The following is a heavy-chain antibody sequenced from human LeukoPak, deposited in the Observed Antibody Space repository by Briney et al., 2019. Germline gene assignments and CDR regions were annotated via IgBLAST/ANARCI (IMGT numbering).Heavy chain of an antibody. D-gene: IGHD6-19*01. CDR1: GGSVYSGTYY. Sequence: SETLSLTCIVSGGSVYSGTYYWGWVRQPPGKGLEWIGYVYYSGSTNYNPSLKSRVTISLDTSKNQFSLRLSSVTAADTAVYYCARIKSSGWYYDYWGQGTLVTVSS. J-gene: IGHJ4*02. V-gene: IGHV4-61*01. CDR2: VYYSGST. CDR3: ARIKSSGWYYDY.